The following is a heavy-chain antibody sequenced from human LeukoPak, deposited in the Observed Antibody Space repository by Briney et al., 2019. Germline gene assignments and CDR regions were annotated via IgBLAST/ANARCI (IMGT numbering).Heavy chain of an antibody. V-gene: IGHV3-7*01. CDR3: AREYDYGVSRADY. D-gene: IGHD4-17*01. CDR1: GFTFSSYW. Sequence: GGSLRLSCAASGFTFSSYWMSWVRQAPGKGLEWVAHINQDGSEKHFVDSVEGRFTISRDNAANSLFLQMNSLRAEDTAVYYCAREYDYGVSRADYWGQGTLVTASS. CDR2: INQDGSEK. J-gene: IGHJ4*02.